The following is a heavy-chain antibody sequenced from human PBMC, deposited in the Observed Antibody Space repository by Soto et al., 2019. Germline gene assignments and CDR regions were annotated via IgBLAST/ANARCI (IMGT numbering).Heavy chain of an antibody. CDR1: GGTFNTYN. CDR2: ILPIFGTT. J-gene: IGHJ6*02. D-gene: IGHD2-21*02. Sequence: QVQLVQSGAEVKKPGSSVKVSCKASGGTFNTYNINWVRQAPGQGLEWMGGILPIFGTTNYAQRFQGRVTITAADSTSPAYMELSSLSSEDTSVYYCARDETGDSYYYYYGMDVWGQGTTVTVTS. V-gene: IGHV1-69*01. CDR3: ARDETGDSYYYYYGMDV.